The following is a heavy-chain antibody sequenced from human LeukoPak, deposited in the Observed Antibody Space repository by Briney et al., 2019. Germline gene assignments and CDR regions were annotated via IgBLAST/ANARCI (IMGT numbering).Heavy chain of an antibody. CDR1: GYTFTNYG. CDR2: TSAYNGNT. V-gene: IGHV1-18*01. Sequence: ASVKVSCKTSGYTFTNYGITWVRQAPGQGLERVGWTSAYNGNTNYAQKFQGRVSMTTDTSTNTAYMVLRSLRSDDTAVYYCARDPAMTTLDYWGQGTLVTVSS. J-gene: IGHJ4*02. CDR3: ARDPAMTTLDY. D-gene: IGHD4-11*01.